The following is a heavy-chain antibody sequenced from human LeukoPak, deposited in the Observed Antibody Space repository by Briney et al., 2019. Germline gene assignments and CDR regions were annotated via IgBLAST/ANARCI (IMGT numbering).Heavy chain of an antibody. CDR3: ARRRYFDY. V-gene: IGHV4-34*01. CDR1: GGSISSYY. J-gene: IGHJ4*02. Sequence: SETLSLTCTVSGGSISSYYWSWIRQPPGKGLEWIGEINQSGSTNYNPSLKSRVTISVDTSKNQFSLKLDSVTAADTAVYYCARRRYFDYWGQGTLVTVSS. CDR2: INQSGST.